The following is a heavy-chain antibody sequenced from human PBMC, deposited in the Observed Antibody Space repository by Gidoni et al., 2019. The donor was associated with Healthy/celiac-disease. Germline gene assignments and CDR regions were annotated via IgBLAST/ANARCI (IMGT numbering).Heavy chain of an antibody. CDR3: AHSLWFGEEWGSWFDP. J-gene: IGHJ5*02. CDR2: IYWDDDK. D-gene: IGHD3-10*01. V-gene: IGHV2-5*02. Sequence: QITLKESGPTLVKPTQTLRLTCTSSGFSHSTSGVGVGWLRQPPGKDLVWLALIYWDDDKRYSPSLKSRLTSTKDTSKNQVVRTMTNIDPVDTATYYCAHSLWFGEEWGSWFDPWGQGTLVTVSP. CDR1: GFSHSTSGVG.